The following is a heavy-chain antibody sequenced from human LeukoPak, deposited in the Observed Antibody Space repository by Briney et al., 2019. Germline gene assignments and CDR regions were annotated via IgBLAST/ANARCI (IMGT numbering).Heavy chain of an antibody. CDR3: ARDRPNYYGTDGHYYRRNGDC. J-gene: IGHJ4*02. Sequence: GGSLRLSCAASGFTFSIYAMSWVRQAPGKGLEWVSSITSRGEGTYYADSVKGRFTISRDNSENTLYLQMNSLRAEDTALYYCARDRPNYYGTDGHYYRRNGDCWGQGTLVTVSS. D-gene: IGHD3-22*01. CDR1: GFTFSIYA. CDR2: ITSRGEGT. V-gene: IGHV3-23*01.